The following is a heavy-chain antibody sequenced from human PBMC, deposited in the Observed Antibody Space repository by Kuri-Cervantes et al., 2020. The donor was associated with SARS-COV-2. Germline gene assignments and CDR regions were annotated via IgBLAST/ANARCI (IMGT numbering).Heavy chain of an antibody. D-gene: IGHD3-9*01. CDR1: GYTFTSYY. V-gene: IGHV1-46*01. Sequence: ASVKVSCKASGYTFTSYYMHWVRQAPGQGLEWMGIINPSGGSTSYAQKFQGRVTMTRDTSTSTVYMELSSLRSEDMAVYYCAREAGYYDMLLTPSYYYYYYGMDVWGQGTTVTVSS. CDR2: INPSGGST. J-gene: IGHJ6*02. CDR3: AREAGYYDMLLTPSYYYYYYGMDV.